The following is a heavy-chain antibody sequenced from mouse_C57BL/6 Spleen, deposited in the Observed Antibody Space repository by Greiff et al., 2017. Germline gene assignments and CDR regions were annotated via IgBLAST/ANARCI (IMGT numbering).Heavy chain of an antibody. J-gene: IGHJ4*01. Sequence: EVKLMESGGGLVKPGGSLKLSCAASGFTFSDYGMHWVRQAPEKGLEWVAYISSGSSTIYYADTVKGRFTISRDNAKNTLFLQMTSLRSEDTAMYYCARSSTVVDYYAMDYWGQGTSVTVSS. CDR3: ARSSTVVDYYAMDY. CDR1: GFTFSDYG. CDR2: ISSGSSTI. V-gene: IGHV5-17*01. D-gene: IGHD1-1*01.